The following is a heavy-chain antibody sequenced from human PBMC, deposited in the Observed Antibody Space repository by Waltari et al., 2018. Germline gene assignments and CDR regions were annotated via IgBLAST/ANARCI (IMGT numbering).Heavy chain of an antibody. CDR2: ISTNNTYI. J-gene: IGHJ4*02. D-gene: IGHD3-22*01. V-gene: IGHV3-21*01. CDR1: GLTFNTHT. Sequence: EVQLVESGGGRVKPGGSLRLPCPASGLTFNTHTRNWVRQAPGKGLEWVSSISTNNTYIDYADSVKGRFTISRDNAKNSLFLQMNSLRAEDTAVYYCARESYDTRGYLTNFDYWGQGTLVTVSS. CDR3: ARESYDTRGYLTNFDY.